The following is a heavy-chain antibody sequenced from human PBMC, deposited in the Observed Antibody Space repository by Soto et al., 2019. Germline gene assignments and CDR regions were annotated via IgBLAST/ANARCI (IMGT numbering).Heavy chain of an antibody. D-gene: IGHD4-17*01. CDR3: ATGQSYGDYEKNY. CDR1: GFTFRNAW. V-gene: IGHV3-15*01. CDR2: IKSKPDGGTI. Sequence: GGSLRLSCAASGFTFRNAWMNWVRRAPGKGLEWVGRIKSKPDGGTIDYAAPVKGRFIISRDDSKNTVYLQMNSLKTEDTAVYYCATGQSYGDYEKNYWGQGTLVTVSS. J-gene: IGHJ4*02.